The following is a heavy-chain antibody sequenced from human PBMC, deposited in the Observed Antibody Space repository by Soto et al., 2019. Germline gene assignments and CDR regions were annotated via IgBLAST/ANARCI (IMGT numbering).Heavy chain of an antibody. CDR3: ARDSQGYSSGWYGGEYYFDY. CDR1: GGSVSSGSYY. J-gene: IGHJ4*02. Sequence: QVQLQESGPGLVKPSETLSLTCTVSGGSVSSGSYYWRWIRQPPGKGLEWMGYIYYSGSTNYNPYLKSRVTISVDTSKNHFSLKLSSVTAADTAVYYCARDSQGYSSGWYGGEYYFDYWGQGTLVTVSS. V-gene: IGHV4-61*01. CDR2: IYYSGST. D-gene: IGHD6-19*01.